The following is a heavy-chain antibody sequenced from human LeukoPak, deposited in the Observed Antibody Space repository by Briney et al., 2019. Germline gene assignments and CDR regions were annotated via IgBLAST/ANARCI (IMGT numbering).Heavy chain of an antibody. J-gene: IGHJ4*02. Sequence: PGGSLRLSCAASGFTFSSYAMHWVRQAPGKGLEWVAVISYDGSNKYYADSVKGRFTISRDNSKNTLYLQMKSLRAEDTAVYYCAREGVRGDSGLTDYWGQGTLVTVSS. CDR2: ISYDGSNK. D-gene: IGHD3-10*01. CDR3: AREGVRGDSGLTDY. CDR1: GFTFSSYA. V-gene: IGHV3-30-3*01.